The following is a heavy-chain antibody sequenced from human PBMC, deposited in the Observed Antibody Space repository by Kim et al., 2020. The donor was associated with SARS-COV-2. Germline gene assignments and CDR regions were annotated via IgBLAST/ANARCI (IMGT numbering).Heavy chain of an antibody. CDR3: AKDRYGIAAAGTSGWFDP. V-gene: IGHV3-23*01. CDR2: ISGSGGST. Sequence: GGSLRLSCAASGFTFSSYAMSWVRQAPGKGLEWVSAISGSGGSTYYADSVKGRFTISRDNSKNTLYLQMNSLRAEDTAVYYCAKDRYGIAAAGTSGWFDPWGQGTLVTVSS. CDR1: GFTFSSYA. J-gene: IGHJ5*02. D-gene: IGHD6-13*01.